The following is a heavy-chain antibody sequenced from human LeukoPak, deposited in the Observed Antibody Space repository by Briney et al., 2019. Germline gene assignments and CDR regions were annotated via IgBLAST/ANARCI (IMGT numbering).Heavy chain of an antibody. CDR2: IYSGGTT. V-gene: IGHV3-53*01. CDR1: GFTFSSNY. Sequence: GGSLRLSCAASGFTFSSNYMSWVRQAPGKGLEWVSLIYSGGTTYYADSVKGRFTISRDNSKNTLYLQMNSLRAEDTAMYYCATPGGGGNAFDIWGQGTMVTVSS. CDR3: ATPGGGGNAFDI. J-gene: IGHJ3*02. D-gene: IGHD2-15*01.